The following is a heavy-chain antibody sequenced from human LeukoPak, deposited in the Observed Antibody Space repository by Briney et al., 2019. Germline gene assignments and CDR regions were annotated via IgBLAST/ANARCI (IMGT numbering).Heavy chain of an antibody. D-gene: IGHD6-6*01. CDR3: AKDSSSSVGSNFYF. CDR2: FNTDGSTI. J-gene: IGHJ4*02. Sequence: GGPLRLSFAPSGFPFRSYWMHWVRKAQGKGLVGVSLFNTDGSTITYADSVKGRFTISRDNSKNTLYLQMNSLRPEDTAVYYCAKDSSSSVGSNFYFWGQGTLSPSPQ. V-gene: IGHV3-74*01. CDR1: GFPFRSYW.